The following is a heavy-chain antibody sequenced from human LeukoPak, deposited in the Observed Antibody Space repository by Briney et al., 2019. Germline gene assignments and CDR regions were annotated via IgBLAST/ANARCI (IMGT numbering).Heavy chain of an antibody. D-gene: IGHD5-24*01. J-gene: IGHJ4*02. V-gene: IGHV4-31*03. CDR1: GGSISSGVSY. CDR3: ARDSRDGYSHFDS. CDR2: IYHSGTT. Sequence: SQTLSLTCTVSGGSISSGVSYWSWIRQRPGQGLEWIGYIYHSGTTYYSPSLKSRVIISVDTSKNQFSLKLSSMTAADTAVYYCARDSRDGYSHFDSWGQGTLVTVSS.